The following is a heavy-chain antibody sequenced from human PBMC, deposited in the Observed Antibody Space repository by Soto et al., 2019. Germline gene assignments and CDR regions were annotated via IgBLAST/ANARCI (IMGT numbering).Heavy chain of an antibody. CDR1: GYTFTGYY. V-gene: IGHV1-2*04. D-gene: IGHD3-16*01. Sequence: ASVKVSCKASGYTFTGYYMHWGRQAPGQGLEWMGWINPNSGGTNYAQKFQGWVTMTRDTSISTAYMELSRLRSDDTAVYYCARTQTQGEAYFDYWGQGTLVTVSS. J-gene: IGHJ4*02. CDR2: INPNSGGT. CDR3: ARTQTQGEAYFDY.